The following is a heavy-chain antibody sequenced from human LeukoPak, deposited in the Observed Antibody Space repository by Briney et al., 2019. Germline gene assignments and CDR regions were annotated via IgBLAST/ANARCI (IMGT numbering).Heavy chain of an antibody. D-gene: IGHD1-26*01. CDR1: GGSISSSSYY. CDR3: ARARRGVRSGSYYGSYYYYYYYMDV. CDR2: IYYSGST. J-gene: IGHJ6*03. Sequence: PSETLSLTCTVSGGSISSSSYYWGWIRQPPGKGLEWIGSIYYSGSTYYNPSLKSRVTISVDTSKNQFSLKLSSVTAADTAVYYCARARRGVRSGSYYGSYYYYYYYMDVWGKGTTVTVSS. V-gene: IGHV4-39*07.